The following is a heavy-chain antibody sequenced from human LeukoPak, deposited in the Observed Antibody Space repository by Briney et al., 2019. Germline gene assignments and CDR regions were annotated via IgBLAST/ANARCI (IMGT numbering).Heavy chain of an antibody. CDR3: ARNVGWYSHDS. CDR2: IYYSGST. Sequence: SETLSLTCTVSGGSISSGDYYWSWIRQPPGKGLEWIGYIYYSGSTYYNPSLKSRVTISVDTSKNQFSLKLTSVTAADTAVYYCARNVGWYSHDSWGQGTLVTVSS. D-gene: IGHD6-19*01. J-gene: IGHJ4*02. V-gene: IGHV4-30-4*01. CDR1: GGSISSGDYY.